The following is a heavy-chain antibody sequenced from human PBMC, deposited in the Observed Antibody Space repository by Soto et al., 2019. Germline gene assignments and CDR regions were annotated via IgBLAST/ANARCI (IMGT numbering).Heavy chain of an antibody. Sequence: SGPTLVNPTQTLTLTGTFSGFSLSTSGMCVSWIRQPPGKALEWLARIDWDDDKYYSTSLKTRLTISKDTSKNQVVLTMTNMDPVDTATYYCARMHVPNYCISTSCYIHYYGMDVWGQGTTVTVSS. CDR1: GFSLSTSGMC. J-gene: IGHJ6*02. D-gene: IGHD2-2*02. V-gene: IGHV2-70*11. CDR2: IDWDDDK. CDR3: ARMHVPNYCISTSCYIHYYGMDV.